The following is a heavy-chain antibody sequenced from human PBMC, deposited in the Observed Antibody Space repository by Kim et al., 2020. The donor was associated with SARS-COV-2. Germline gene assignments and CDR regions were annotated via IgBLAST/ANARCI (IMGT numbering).Heavy chain of an antibody. CDR2: INHSANT. CDR1: SGSFSDYY. D-gene: IGHD2-21*01. J-gene: IGHJ6*02. CDR3: ARGRVAVIEGARYGLDV. Sequence: SETLSLTCAVYSGSFSDYYCTWIRQPPGKGLEWIGEINHSANTNYNPSLKSRVILLADTSKNQFSLKLRSVTAADTAMYYCARGRVAVIEGARYGLDVWGRGTRVIVSS. V-gene: IGHV4-34*01.